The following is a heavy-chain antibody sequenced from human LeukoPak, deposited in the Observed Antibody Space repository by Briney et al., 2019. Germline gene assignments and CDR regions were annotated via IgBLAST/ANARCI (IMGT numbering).Heavy chain of an antibody. CDR3: ARRGAAGDY. Sequence: SETLSLTCAVYGGSFSGYYWSWIRQPPGKGLEWIGEINHSGSTNYNPSLKSRVTISVDTSKNQFSLNLSSVTAADTAVYYCARRGAAGDYWGQGTLVTVSS. J-gene: IGHJ4*02. V-gene: IGHV4-34*01. D-gene: IGHD6-13*01. CDR1: GGSFSGYY. CDR2: INHSGST.